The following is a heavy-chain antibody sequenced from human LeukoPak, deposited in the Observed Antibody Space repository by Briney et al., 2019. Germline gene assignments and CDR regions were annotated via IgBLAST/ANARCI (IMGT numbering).Heavy chain of an antibody. D-gene: IGHD6-19*01. CDR3: ATEIAVADDFLDY. J-gene: IGHJ4*02. CDR1: GFTVSGVY. CDR2: ISSGSSYT. V-gene: IGHV3-11*06. Sequence: GGSLRLSCVASGFTVSGVYMSWVRQAPGKGLEWVSYISSGSSYTNYADSVKGRFTISRDNAKNSLYLQMNSLRAEDTAVYYCATEIAVADDFLDYWGQGTLVTVSS.